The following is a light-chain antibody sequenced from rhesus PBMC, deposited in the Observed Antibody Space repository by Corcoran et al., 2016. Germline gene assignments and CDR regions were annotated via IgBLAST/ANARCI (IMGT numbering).Light chain of an antibody. V-gene: IGKV3-42*02. CDR2: GAA. CDR1: QGVSSS. Sequence: EIVMTQSPATLSLSPGERATPSCRASQGVSSSLAWYQQKPGQAPKLLIYGAASRATGIPDRFSGSGSGTEFTLTISSMEPEDVGVYYCQQYYSWPWTFGQGTKVEIK. CDR3: QQYYSWPWT. J-gene: IGKJ1*01.